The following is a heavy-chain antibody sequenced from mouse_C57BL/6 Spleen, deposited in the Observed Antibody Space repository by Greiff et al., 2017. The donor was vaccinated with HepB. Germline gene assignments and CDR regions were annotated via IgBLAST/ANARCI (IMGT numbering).Heavy chain of an antibody. J-gene: IGHJ3*01. V-gene: IGHV1-82*01. CDR3: AREGLAY. Sequence: VQLQQSGPELVKPGASVKISCKASGYAFSSSWMNWVKQRPGKGLEWIGRIYPGDGDTNYNGKFKGKATLTADKSSSKAYMQLSSLTSEDSAVYFCAREGLAYWGQGTLVTVSA. CDR1: GYAFSSSW. CDR2: IYPGDGDT.